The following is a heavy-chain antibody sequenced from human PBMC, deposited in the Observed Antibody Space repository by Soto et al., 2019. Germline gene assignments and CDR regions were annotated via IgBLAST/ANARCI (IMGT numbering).Heavy chain of an antibody. D-gene: IGHD6-6*01. CDR3: ARDHSSSPKSMDV. Sequence: SVKVSCKASGGTFSSYAISWVRQAPGQGLEWMGGIIPIFGTANYAQKFQGRVTITADESTSKAYMELSSLRSEDTAVYYCARDHSSSPKSMDVWGQGTKVTVSS. CDR1: GGTFSSYA. CDR2: IIPIFGTA. J-gene: IGHJ6*02. V-gene: IGHV1-69*13.